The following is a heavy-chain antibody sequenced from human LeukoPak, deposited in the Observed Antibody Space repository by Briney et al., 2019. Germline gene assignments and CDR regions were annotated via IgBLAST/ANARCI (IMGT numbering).Heavy chain of an antibody. Sequence: GGSLRLSCAASGFTFSRYWMTWVRQAPGKGLEWVANIKEDESEKYYVDSVKGRFTISRDNAKNSLYLQMNSLRAEDTAVYYCARAGMETDPLDYYYYMDVWGKGTTVTVSS. CDR3: ARAGMETDPLDYYYYMDV. D-gene: IGHD5-18*01. V-gene: IGHV3-7*04. J-gene: IGHJ6*03. CDR1: GFTFSRYW. CDR2: IKEDESEK.